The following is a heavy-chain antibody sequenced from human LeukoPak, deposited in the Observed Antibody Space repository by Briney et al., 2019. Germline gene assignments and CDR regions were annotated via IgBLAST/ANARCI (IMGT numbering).Heavy chain of an antibody. Sequence: ASVKVSCKASGYTFTSYAMNWVRQAPGQGLEWMGWINAGNGNTKYSQKFQGRVTITRDTSASTAYMELSSLRSEDTAVYYCARDGASRSGWYPFDYWGQGTLVTVSS. CDR2: INAGNGNT. CDR1: GYTFTSYA. J-gene: IGHJ4*02. V-gene: IGHV1-3*01. CDR3: ARDGASRSGWYPFDY. D-gene: IGHD6-19*01.